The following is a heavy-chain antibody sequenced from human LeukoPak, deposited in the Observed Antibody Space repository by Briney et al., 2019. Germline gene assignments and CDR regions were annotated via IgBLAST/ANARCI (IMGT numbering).Heavy chain of an antibody. D-gene: IGHD1-26*01. CDR3: ARIVGGSYYYYYGMDV. CDR1: GESFSGYY. J-gene: IGHJ6*02. CDR2: INHSGST. V-gene: IGHV4-34*01. Sequence: SETLSLTCAVYGESFSGYYWSWIRQPPGKGLEWIGEINHSGSTNYNPSLKSRVTISVDTSKNQFSLKLSSVTAAGTAVYYCARIVGGSYYYYYGMDVWGQGTTVTVSS.